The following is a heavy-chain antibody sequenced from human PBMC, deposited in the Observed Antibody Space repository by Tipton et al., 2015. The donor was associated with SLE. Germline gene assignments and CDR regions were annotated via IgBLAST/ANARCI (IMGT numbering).Heavy chain of an antibody. CDR2: ISAYNGNT. CDR3: ARAPEFYFFDY. CDR1: GYTVISYG. J-gene: IGHJ4*02. Sequence: QSGAEVKKPGASVKVSCKASGYTVISYGISWVRQAPGQGLEWMGWISAYNGNTKYAQKLQGRVTLTTDTSTSTAYMEVRSLRSDDTAVYYWARAPEFYFFDYWGQGTLVTVSP. V-gene: IGHV1-18*01.